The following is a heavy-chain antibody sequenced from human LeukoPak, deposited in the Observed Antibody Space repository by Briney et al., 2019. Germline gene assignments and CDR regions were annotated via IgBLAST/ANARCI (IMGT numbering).Heavy chain of an antibody. CDR1: GYTFTNYY. CDR3: AREGAAEAKNFDY. V-gene: IGHV1-46*01. Sequence: ASVKVSCKASGYTFTNYYIHWMRQAPGQGLEWVGIINLNAVTTRYAQKFQGRITVTRDTSTSTVYMELGSLRSEDTAVYFCAREGAAEAKNFDYWGQGTLVTVSS. J-gene: IGHJ4*02. D-gene: IGHD6-25*01. CDR2: INLNAVTT.